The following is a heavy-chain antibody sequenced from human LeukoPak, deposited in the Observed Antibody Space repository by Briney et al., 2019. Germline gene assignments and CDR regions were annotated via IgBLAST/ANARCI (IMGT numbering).Heavy chain of an antibody. D-gene: IGHD5-12*01. Sequence: PGGSLRLSCAASGFTFSSYSMNWVRQAPGKGLEWVSSISSSSSYIYYADSVKGRFTISRDNAKNSLYLQMNSLRAEDTAVYYCAKGCVDIVATIPMHAFDIWGQGTMVTVSS. CDR2: ISSSSSYI. J-gene: IGHJ3*02. CDR3: AKGCVDIVATIPMHAFDI. CDR1: GFTFSSYS. V-gene: IGHV3-21*04.